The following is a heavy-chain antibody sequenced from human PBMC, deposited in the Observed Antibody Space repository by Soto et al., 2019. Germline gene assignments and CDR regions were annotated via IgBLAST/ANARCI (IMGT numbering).Heavy chain of an antibody. Sequence: HPGGSLRLSCAASGFTFSSYGMHWVRQAPGKGLEWVSVIWYDGSNKYYADSVKGRFTISRDNSKNTLYLQMNSLRAEDTAVYYCAKDTQWLVRSALAEYFQHWGQGTLVTVSS. V-gene: IGHV3-33*06. CDR3: AKDTQWLVRSALAEYFQH. D-gene: IGHD6-19*01. CDR2: IWYDGSNK. J-gene: IGHJ1*01. CDR1: GFTFSSYG.